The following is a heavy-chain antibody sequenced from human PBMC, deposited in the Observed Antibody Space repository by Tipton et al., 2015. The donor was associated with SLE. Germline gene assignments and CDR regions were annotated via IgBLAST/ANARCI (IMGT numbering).Heavy chain of an antibody. J-gene: IGHJ6*03. CDR3: AGSPGDDYSSMDV. CDR1: GDSMSEYY. V-gene: IGHV3-11*06. CDR2: ISTSSTYI. Sequence: LSLTCTVSGDSMSEYYCSWVRQAPGKGLEWVSSISTSSTYISYADSVRGRFTISRDNARNSLYLQMNSLRVDDTAVYFCAGSPGDDYSSMDVWGRGTTVTVSS. D-gene: IGHD7-27*01.